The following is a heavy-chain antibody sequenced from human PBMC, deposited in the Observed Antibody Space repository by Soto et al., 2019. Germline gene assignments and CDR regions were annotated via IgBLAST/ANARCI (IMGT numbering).Heavy chain of an antibody. CDR2: ISYDGTNK. Sequence: QVQLVESGGGVVQPGRSLRLSCAASGFSFSSYAMHWVRQAPGKGLEWVAVISYDGTNKYYADSVKGRFTISRDNSKNTLYLQMNSLRAEYTALYYCVGAEEGYYFYGMDVWGQGTTVTVSS. CDR1: GFSFSSYA. CDR3: VGAEEGYYFYGMDV. V-gene: IGHV3-30-3*01. J-gene: IGHJ6*02.